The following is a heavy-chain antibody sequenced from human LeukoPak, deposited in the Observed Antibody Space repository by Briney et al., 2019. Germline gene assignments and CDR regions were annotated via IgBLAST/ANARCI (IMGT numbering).Heavy chain of an antibody. CDR3: ARDCSGAYCGGDWEPLGY. Sequence: GGSLRLSCAASGFTVSSNYMSWVRQAPGKGLEWVSVIYSGGSTYYADSVKGRFTISRDNSKNTLYLQMNSLRAEDTAVYYCARDCSGAYCGGDWEPLGYWGQGTLVTVSS. V-gene: IGHV3-53*01. J-gene: IGHJ4*02. CDR2: IYSGGST. CDR1: GFTVSSNY. D-gene: IGHD2-21*02.